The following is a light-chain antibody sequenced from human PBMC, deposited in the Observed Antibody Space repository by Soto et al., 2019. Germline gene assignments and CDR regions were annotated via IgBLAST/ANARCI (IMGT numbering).Light chain of an antibody. J-gene: IGLJ1*01. CDR3: GTWDTSLSVFYV. CDR2: DNN. V-gene: IGLV1-51*01. CDR1: SSNIGNNY. Sequence: QAVVTQPPSVSAAPGQNVTISCSGTSSNIGNNYVSWYQHLPGTAPKILIYDNNKRPSGIPDRFSGFKSGTSATLGITGLQTGDEADYYCGTWDTSLSVFYVFGSGTQLTVL.